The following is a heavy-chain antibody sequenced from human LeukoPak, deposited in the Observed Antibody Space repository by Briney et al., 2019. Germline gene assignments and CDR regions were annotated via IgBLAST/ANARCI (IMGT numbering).Heavy chain of an antibody. D-gene: IGHD1-7*01. CDR1: GFTFDDYT. Sequence: GGSLRLSCAASGFTFDDYTMHWVRQAPGKGQEWVSLISWDGGSTYYADSVKGRFTISRDNSKNSLYLQMNSLRTEDTALYYCARAGLHNWNYEGTAYFDYWGQGTLVTVSS. V-gene: IGHV3-43*01. CDR2: ISWDGGST. J-gene: IGHJ4*02. CDR3: ARAGLHNWNYEGTAYFDY.